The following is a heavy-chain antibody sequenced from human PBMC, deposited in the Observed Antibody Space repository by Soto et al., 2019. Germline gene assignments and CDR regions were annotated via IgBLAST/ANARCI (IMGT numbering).Heavy chain of an antibody. Sequence: SETLSLTCSVSGGSISGSTYYWGWIRQPPGKGLEWIGSIYYSGSTYYNPSLKSRLSISVDTSKNQFSLKLRSVTAADTAVYYCMLGSGWKDFDYWGQGTLVTVSS. CDR3: MLGSGWKDFDY. J-gene: IGHJ4*02. CDR1: GGSISGSTYY. V-gene: IGHV4-39*01. D-gene: IGHD3-22*01. CDR2: IYYSGST.